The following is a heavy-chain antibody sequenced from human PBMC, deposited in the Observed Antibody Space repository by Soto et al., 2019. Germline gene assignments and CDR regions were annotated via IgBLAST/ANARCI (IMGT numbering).Heavy chain of an antibody. CDR3: ARVNYDILTGYYIFDY. CDR1: GGSISSGDYY. V-gene: IGHV4-30-4*01. CDR2: IYYSGST. D-gene: IGHD3-9*01. J-gene: IGHJ4*02. Sequence: PSETLSLTCTVSGGSISSGDYYWIWIRQPPGKGLEWIGYIYYSGSTYYNPSLKSRVTISVDTSKNQFSLKLSSVTAADTAVYYCARVNYDILTGYYIFDYWGQGTLVTVSS.